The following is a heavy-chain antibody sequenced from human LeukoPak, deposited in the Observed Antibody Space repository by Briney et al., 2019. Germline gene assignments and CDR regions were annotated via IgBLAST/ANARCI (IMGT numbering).Heavy chain of an antibody. CDR2: IYPGDSDN. V-gene: IGHV5-51*01. CDR3: ARRLYCSGGSCYSGDDAFDI. CDR1: GYSFTSYW. J-gene: IGHJ3*02. D-gene: IGHD2-15*01. Sequence: GESLKISCKGSGYSFTSYWIGWVRQMPGKGLEWMGIIYPGDSDNRYSPSFQGQVTISADKSISTAYLQWSSLKASDTAMYYCARRLYCSGGSCYSGDDAFDIWGQGTMVTVSS.